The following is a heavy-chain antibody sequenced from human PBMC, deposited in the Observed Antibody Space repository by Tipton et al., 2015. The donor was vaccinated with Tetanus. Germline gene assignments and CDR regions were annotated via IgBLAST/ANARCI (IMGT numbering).Heavy chain of an antibody. D-gene: IGHD1-26*01. Sequence: TLSLTCTVSGDSISSGPYYWSWIRQHPGKGPEWLGYIFYIGTTYYNPSLQSRISISADTSKNQFSLRLTSVTAADTAVYYCARGQAGGSYGGSFDYWGQGVVATVSS. CDR2: IFYIGTT. J-gene: IGHJ4*02. CDR1: GDSISSGPYY. CDR3: ARGQAGGSYGGSFDY. V-gene: IGHV4-31*03.